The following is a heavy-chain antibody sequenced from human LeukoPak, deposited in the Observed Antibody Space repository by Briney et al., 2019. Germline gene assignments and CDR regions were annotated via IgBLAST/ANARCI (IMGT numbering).Heavy chain of an antibody. V-gene: IGHV3-15*01. Sequence: GGSLRLSCAASGFTFSNAWMSWVRQGPGKGLGWVARIKSKTDTGTTDYPAPLKGRFTISRDDSKNTLYLQMNGLKTEDTAVYYCTFYDYSSSPNNVVFDMWGKGTMVTVSS. CDR3: TFYDYSSSPNNVVFDM. J-gene: IGHJ3*02. D-gene: IGHD6-6*01. CDR1: GFTFSNAW. CDR2: IKSKTDTGTT.